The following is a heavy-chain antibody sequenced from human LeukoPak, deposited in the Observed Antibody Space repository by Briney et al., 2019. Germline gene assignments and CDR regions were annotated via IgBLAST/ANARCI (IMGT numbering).Heavy chain of an antibody. D-gene: IGHD2-2*01. Sequence: GRSLRLSCAASGFTFSSYGMHWVRQAPGKGLEWVAVISYDGSNKYYADSVKGRFTISRDNSKNTLYPQMNSLRAEDTAVYYCANPFGGYCSSTSCYDDYYYGMDVWGKGTTVTVSS. J-gene: IGHJ6*04. V-gene: IGHV3-30*18. CDR3: ANPFGGYCSSTSCYDDYYYGMDV. CDR1: GFTFSSYG. CDR2: ISYDGSNK.